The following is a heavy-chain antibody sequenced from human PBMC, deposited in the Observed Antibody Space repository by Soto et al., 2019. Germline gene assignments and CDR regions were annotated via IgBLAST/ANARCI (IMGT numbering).Heavy chain of an antibody. D-gene: IGHD6-19*01. CDR1: GYTFTSYG. CDR3: ARGVVKQWLGGLFDY. V-gene: IGHV1-18*01. CDR2: ISAYNGNT. Sequence: QVQLVQSGAEVKKPGASVKVSCKASGYTFTSYGISWVRQAPGHWLEWMGWISAYNGNTNYAQKLQGRVTMTTDTSTSTTHMELRSLRSDDTAVYYCARGVVKQWLGGLFDYWGKGTLVTVSS. J-gene: IGHJ4*02.